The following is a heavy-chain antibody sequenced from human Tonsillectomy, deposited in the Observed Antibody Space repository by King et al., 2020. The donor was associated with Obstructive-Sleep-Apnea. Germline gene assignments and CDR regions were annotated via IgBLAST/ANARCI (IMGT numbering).Heavy chain of an antibody. CDR3: ARAGPIRSSSTRCYADQFDY. Sequence: VQLQESGPGLVKPSQTLSLTCTVSGGSISSGDYYWSWIRQPPGKGLEWIGYIYYSGTPYYNSSLKSRVSISIDTSKNHFSLKLSSVTAADTAVYYCARAGPIRSSSTRCYADQFDYWGQGTQVTVSS. J-gene: IGHJ4*02. CDR1: GGSISSGDYY. V-gene: IGHV4-30-4*01. D-gene: IGHD2-2*01. CDR2: IYYSGTP.